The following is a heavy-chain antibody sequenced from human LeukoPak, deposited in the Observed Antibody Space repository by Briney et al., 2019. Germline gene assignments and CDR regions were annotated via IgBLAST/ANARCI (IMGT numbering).Heavy chain of an antibody. V-gene: IGHV3-30*18. CDR2: ISYDGSNK. Sequence: PGGSLRLSCAASGFTFSSYGMHWVRQAPGKGLEWVAVISYDGSNKYYADSVKGRFTISRDNSKNTLYLQMNSLRAEDTAVYYCAKDGVRRIAAAGTYFDYWGQGTLVTVSS. CDR3: AKDGVRRIAAAGTYFDY. D-gene: IGHD6-13*01. CDR1: GFTFSSYG. J-gene: IGHJ4*02.